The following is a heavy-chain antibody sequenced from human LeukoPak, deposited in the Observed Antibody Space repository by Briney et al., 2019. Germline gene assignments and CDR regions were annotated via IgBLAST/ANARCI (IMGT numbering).Heavy chain of an antibody. J-gene: IGHJ4*02. Sequence: ASVKVSCKASGYTSTSYGISWVRRAPGQGLEWMGWISAYNGNTNYAQKLQGRVTMTTDTSTSTAYMELRSLRSDDTAVYYCARGEEWELLGLLFDYWGQGTLVTVSS. CDR2: ISAYNGNT. V-gene: IGHV1-18*01. CDR3: ARGEEWELLGLLFDY. D-gene: IGHD1-26*01. CDR1: GYTSTSYG.